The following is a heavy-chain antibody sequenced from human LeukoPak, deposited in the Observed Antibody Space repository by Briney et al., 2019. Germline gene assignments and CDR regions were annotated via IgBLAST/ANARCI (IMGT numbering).Heavy chain of an antibody. CDR1: GFTFSSYA. Sequence: GGSLRLSCAASGFTFSSYAMSWVRQAPGKGLEWVSAISGSGGSTYYADSVKGRFTISRDNSKNTLYLQMNSLRAEDTAVYYCAKDSAPWELPSAEHFQHWGQGTLVTVSS. CDR2: ISGSGGST. J-gene: IGHJ1*01. CDR3: AKDSAPWELPSAEHFQH. D-gene: IGHD1-26*01. V-gene: IGHV3-23*01.